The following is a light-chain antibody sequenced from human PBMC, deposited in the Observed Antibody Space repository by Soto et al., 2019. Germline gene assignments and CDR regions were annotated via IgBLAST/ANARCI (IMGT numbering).Light chain of an antibody. CDR2: SAS. CDR3: QQYGPSPGYT. Sequence: IVLTQSPGTLSLSPGERATLSCRSSLSVTSNYLAWYQQKPGQAPRLLIYSASTRATGIPDRFSGSGSGTDFTLTISRLEPEDFAVYYCQQYGPSPGYTFGQGTKLEIK. V-gene: IGKV3-20*01. CDR1: LSVTSNY. J-gene: IGKJ2*01.